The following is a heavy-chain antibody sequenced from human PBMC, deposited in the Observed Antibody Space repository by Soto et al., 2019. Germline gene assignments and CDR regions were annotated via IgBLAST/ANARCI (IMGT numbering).Heavy chain of an antibody. CDR1: GGSINCGGAS. J-gene: IGHJ6*02. D-gene: IGHD3-10*01. V-gene: IGHV4-30-2*01. CDR2: IYYSGGT. CDR3: AIAKSSTHLVRGYNYGMDV. Sequence: SLFLTCTGSGGSINCGGASWRWIRQPPGKCPEWIGSIYYSGGTDYNPFLMSRVTISKDRSKNQFSLKLNSVTAADTTVYYCAIAKSSTHLVRGYNYGMDVWGQGTTVTVS.